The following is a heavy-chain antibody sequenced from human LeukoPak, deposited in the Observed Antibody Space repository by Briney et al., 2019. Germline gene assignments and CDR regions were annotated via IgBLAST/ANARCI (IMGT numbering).Heavy chain of an antibody. CDR2: IRYDGSNK. CDR3: AKVTQRSSFTKNWFDP. J-gene: IGHJ5*02. V-gene: IGHV3-30*02. D-gene: IGHD2-2*01. CDR1: GFTFSSFA. Sequence: GGSLRLSCAASGFTFSSFAMSWVRQAPGKGLEWVAFIRYDGSNKYYADSVKGRFTISRDNSKNTLYLQMNSLRAEDTAVYYCAKVTQRSSFTKNWFDPWGQGTLVTVSS.